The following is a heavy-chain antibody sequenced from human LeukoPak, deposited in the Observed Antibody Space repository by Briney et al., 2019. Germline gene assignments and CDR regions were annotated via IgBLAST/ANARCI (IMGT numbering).Heavy chain of an antibody. CDR1: GFTFSSYA. J-gene: IGHJ4*02. CDR3: AKENGYNGYDVFDY. CDR2: ISGSGGTT. V-gene: IGHV3-23*01. D-gene: IGHD5-12*01. Sequence: GGSLRLSCAASGFTFSSYAMSWVRQAPGEGLEWVSAISGSGGTTYYADSVKGRFAISRDNSKNTLYLQMSSLRAEDTAVYYCAKENGYNGYDVFDYWGQGTLVTVSS.